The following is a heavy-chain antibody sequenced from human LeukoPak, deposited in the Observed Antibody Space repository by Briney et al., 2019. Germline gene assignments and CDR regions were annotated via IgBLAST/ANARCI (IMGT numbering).Heavy chain of an antibody. J-gene: IGHJ4*02. Sequence: GGSLRLSCAASGFTFSSYGMHWVRQAPGKGLEWVAFVGYDGTNKYYADSVKGRFTISRDNSKNTLYLQMNSLRAEDTAVYYCAKDLAGSSSYFDYWGQGTLVTVSS. V-gene: IGHV3-30*02. CDR3: AKDLAGSSSYFDY. CDR2: VGYDGTNK. CDR1: GFTFSSYG. D-gene: IGHD6-13*01.